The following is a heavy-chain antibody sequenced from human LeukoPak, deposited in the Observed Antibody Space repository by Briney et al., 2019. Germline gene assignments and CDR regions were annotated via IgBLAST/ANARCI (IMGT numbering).Heavy chain of an antibody. CDR1: GFSFSKYA. D-gene: IGHD2-2*01. CDR2: ISDDGNNQ. CDR3: ARGGSDQLVNMDV. Sequence: GGSLRLSCVGSGFSFSKYAMHWVRQAPGKGLEWVAVISDDGNNQYYRDSVKGRFTISRDNSKNTLSLQMNSLTIEDTAVYYCARGGSDQLVNMDVWGRGSMVTVSS. V-gene: IGHV3-30-3*01. J-gene: IGHJ6*03.